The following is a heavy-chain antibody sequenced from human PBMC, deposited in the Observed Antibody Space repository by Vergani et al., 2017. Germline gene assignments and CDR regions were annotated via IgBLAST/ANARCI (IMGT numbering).Heavy chain of an antibody. D-gene: IGHD3-10*01. V-gene: IGHV4-59*01. CDR3: ARDLGYYGSGSYLPDYYYGMDV. Sequence: QVQLQQSCPPLVKPSETLSLTCTVSGGSITNYYWTWIRQPPGKGLEWIGYIYYTGSTNYNPSLKSRVTISVDTSKNQFSLKLSSVTAADTAIYYCARDLGYYGSGSYLPDYYYGMDVWGQGTTVTVSS. J-gene: IGHJ6*02. CDR2: IYYTGST. CDR1: GGSITNYY.